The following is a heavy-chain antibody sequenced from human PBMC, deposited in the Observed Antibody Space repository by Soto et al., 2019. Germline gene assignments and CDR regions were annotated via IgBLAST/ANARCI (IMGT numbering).Heavy chain of an antibody. J-gene: IGHJ5*02. CDR1: GVTFSSYA. V-gene: IGHV3-23*01. CDR3: AKAPAAGTEDNWYAP. CDR2: ISGSGGST. Sequence: GSLRLSCAASGVTFSSYAMSWVRQAPGKGLEWVSAISGSGGSTYYADSVKGRFTISRDNSKNTLYLQMNSLRAEDTAVYYCAKAPAAGTEDNWYAPWGRGTLVTVPS. D-gene: IGHD6-13*01.